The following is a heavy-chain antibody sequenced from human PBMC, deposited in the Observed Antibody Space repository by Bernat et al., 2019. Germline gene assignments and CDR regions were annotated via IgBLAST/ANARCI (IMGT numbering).Heavy chain of an antibody. CDR2: ISGSGGST. J-gene: IGHJ4*02. V-gene: IGHV3-23*01. D-gene: IGHD1-26*01. CDR1: GFTFSSYA. CDR3: ARSSSGSYYFDY. Sequence: EVQLLESGGGLVQPGGSLRLSCAASGFTFSSYAMSWVRQAPGKGLEWVSAISGSGGSTYYADSVKGRFTISRDNSKNTLYLQMNSLRAEDTAVYYCARSSSGSYYFDYWGQGTLVTVSS.